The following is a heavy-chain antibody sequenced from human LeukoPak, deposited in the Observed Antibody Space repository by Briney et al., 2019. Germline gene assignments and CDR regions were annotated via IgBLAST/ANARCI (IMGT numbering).Heavy chain of an antibody. Sequence: SETLSLTCTVSGGSISSGGYHWSWIRQHPGKGLEWIGYIYYSGSTYYNPSLKSRVTISVDTSKNQFSLKLSSVTAADTAVYYCARGSFTVTNDAFDIWDQGTMVTVSS. V-gene: IGHV4-31*03. CDR2: IYYSGST. CDR3: ARGSFTVTNDAFDI. J-gene: IGHJ3*02. D-gene: IGHD4-17*01. CDR1: GGSISSGGYH.